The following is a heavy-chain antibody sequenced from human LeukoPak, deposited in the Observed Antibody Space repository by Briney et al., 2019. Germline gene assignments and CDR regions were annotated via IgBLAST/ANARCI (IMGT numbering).Heavy chain of an antibody. CDR1: GFTFSSYG. CDR2: IWYDGSNK. CDR3: AKDEGPHSSSSDY. D-gene: IGHD6-13*01. V-gene: IGHV3-33*06. Sequence: GGSLRLSCAASGFTFSSYGMHWVRQAPGKGLEWVAVIWYDGSNKYYADSVKGRFTISRDNSKNTLYLQMNSLRAEDTAVYYCAKDEGPHSSSSDYWGQGTLVTVSS. J-gene: IGHJ4*02.